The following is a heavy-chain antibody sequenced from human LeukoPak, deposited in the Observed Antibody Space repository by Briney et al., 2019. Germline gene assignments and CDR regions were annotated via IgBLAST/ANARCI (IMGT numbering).Heavy chain of an antibody. CDR3: AREGVGTTKGVIYFQH. Sequence: PGGSLRLSCVASGFTFSSYVMSWVRQAPGKGLEWVSGISGSGGSTYYADSVKGRFTISRDNSKNTLYLQMNSLRAEDTAVYYCAREGVGTTKGVIYFQHWGQGTLVTVSS. CDR1: GFTFSSYV. V-gene: IGHV3-23*01. D-gene: IGHD1-26*01. J-gene: IGHJ1*01. CDR2: ISGSGGST.